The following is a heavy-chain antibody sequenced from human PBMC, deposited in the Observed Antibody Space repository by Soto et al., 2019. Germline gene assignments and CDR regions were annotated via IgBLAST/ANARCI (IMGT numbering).Heavy chain of an antibody. CDR2: TIPIFGTA. Sequence: QVQLVQSGAEVKKPGSSVKVSCKASGGTFSSYAISWVRQAPGQGLEWTGGTIPIFGTANYAQKFQGRVTITADESTGTAYMELGSLISEDTAVYYCARITMVRGVTHNWFDPWGQGTLVTVSS. V-gene: IGHV1-69*01. CDR1: GGTFSSYA. J-gene: IGHJ5*02. D-gene: IGHD3-10*01. CDR3: ARITMVRGVTHNWFDP.